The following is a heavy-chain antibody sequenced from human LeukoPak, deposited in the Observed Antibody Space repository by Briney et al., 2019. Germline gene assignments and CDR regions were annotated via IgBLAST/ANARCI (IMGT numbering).Heavy chain of an antibody. Sequence: GGSLRLSCVVSGFTLSKSGIHWVRQAPGKGLDWVAFIQFDGSRTYYADSVKGRFTISRDTSKSTVYLQMYSLRAEDTAVYYCARVDRIYYDFWSGYSQRDYWGQGILVTVSS. CDR3: ARVDRIYYDFWSGYSQRDY. D-gene: IGHD3-3*01. CDR2: IQFDGSRT. J-gene: IGHJ4*02. CDR1: GFTLSKSG. V-gene: IGHV3-30*02.